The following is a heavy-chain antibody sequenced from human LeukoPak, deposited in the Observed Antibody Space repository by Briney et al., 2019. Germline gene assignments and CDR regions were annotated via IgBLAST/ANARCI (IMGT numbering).Heavy chain of an antibody. Sequence: GGSLRLSCAASGFTFSSYSMNWVRQAPGKGLEWVSSISSSSYIYYADSVKGRFTISRDNAKNSLYLQMNSLRAEDTAVYYCARDYQQLVVHYYYYMDVWGKGTTVTVSS. D-gene: IGHD6-13*01. CDR2: ISSSSYI. CDR3: ARDYQQLVVHYYYYMDV. CDR1: GFTFSSYS. J-gene: IGHJ6*03. V-gene: IGHV3-21*01.